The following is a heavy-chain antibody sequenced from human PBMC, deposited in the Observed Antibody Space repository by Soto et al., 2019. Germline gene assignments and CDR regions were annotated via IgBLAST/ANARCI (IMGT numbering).Heavy chain of an antibody. Sequence: SETLSLTCNVSGGSISGSSYCLGWIRQPPGKGLEWIGSINYSGSTYYNPSLKSRVTMPVDRTKNQFSLKLSSVTAEDTAVYYCASHLTIFGVVINYYGMDVWGQGTTVTVS. D-gene: IGHD3-3*01. J-gene: IGHJ6*02. CDR1: GGSISGSSYC. CDR3: ASHLTIFGVVINYYGMDV. V-gene: IGHV4-39*07. CDR2: INYSGST.